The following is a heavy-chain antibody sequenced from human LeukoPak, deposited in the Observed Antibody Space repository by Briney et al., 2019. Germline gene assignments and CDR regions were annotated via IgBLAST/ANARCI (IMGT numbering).Heavy chain of an antibody. CDR1: GFTFSSYG. Sequence: GGSLRLSCAASGFTFSSYGMHWVRQAPGKGLEWVAVISYDGSNKYYADSVKGRFTISRDNAKNSLYLQMNSLRAEDTAVYYCARELPFDYWGQGTLVTVSS. D-gene: IGHD2-15*01. CDR3: ARELPFDY. J-gene: IGHJ4*02. V-gene: IGHV3-30*03. CDR2: ISYDGSNK.